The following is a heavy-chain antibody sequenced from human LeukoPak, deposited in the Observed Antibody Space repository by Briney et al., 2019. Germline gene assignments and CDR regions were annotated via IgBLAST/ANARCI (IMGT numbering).Heavy chain of an antibody. CDR1: GFTFSTYG. Sequence: GGSLRLSCAASGFTFSTYGMHWVRQAPGRGLEWVAFIRYDGSDKYYADSVKGRFPISRDNSKNMLYLQMNSLRAEDTAVYYCAKPRHCSSTSCFYDAFDIWGQGTMVTVS. J-gene: IGHJ3*02. CDR3: AKPRHCSSTSCFYDAFDI. CDR2: IRYDGSDK. V-gene: IGHV3-30*02. D-gene: IGHD2-2*01.